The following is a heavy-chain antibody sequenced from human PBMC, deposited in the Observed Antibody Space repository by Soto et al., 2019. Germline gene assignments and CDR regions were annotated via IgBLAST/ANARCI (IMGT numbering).Heavy chain of an antibody. V-gene: IGHV3-66*04. Sequence: QLLQSGGGLVQPGGSLRVSCAASGIIVRTNHFSWVRQAPGKALEWVSVIYSGGSTYYAESVKGRFSVSRDNLNNALYLQMDRLRAEDTAVYYCASHGGGDFVPGSDSKWFDPWGQGALVTVSS. CDR3: ASHGGGDFVPGSDSKWFDP. CDR1: GIIVRTNH. J-gene: IGHJ5*02. D-gene: IGHD2-21*02. CDR2: IYSGGST.